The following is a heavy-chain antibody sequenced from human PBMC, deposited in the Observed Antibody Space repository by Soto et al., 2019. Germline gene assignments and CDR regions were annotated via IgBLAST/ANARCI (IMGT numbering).Heavy chain of an antibody. J-gene: IGHJ4*02. Sequence: GGSLRLSCAASGFTFSSYAMSWVRQAPGKGLEWVSAISGSGGSTYYADFVKGRFTISRDNSKNTVYLQRNSLRADDTAVYYCPKEFGNYGGIPAPPTDFAYWGEGTLVTVSS. D-gene: IGHD4-17*01. CDR2: ISGSGGST. CDR3: PKEFGNYGGIPAPPTDFAY. V-gene: IGHV3-23*01. CDR1: GFTFSSYA.